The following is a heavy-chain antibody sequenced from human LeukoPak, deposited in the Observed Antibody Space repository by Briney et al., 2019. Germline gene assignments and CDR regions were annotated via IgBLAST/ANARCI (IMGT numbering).Heavy chain of an antibody. CDR1: GGSISTYY. CDR2: IYYSGIP. V-gene: IGHV4-59*12. J-gene: IGHJ6*02. CDR3: ARDPRGYGMDV. Sequence: SETLSLTCTVSGGSISTYYWSWIRQDPGKGLEWIGYIYYSGIPYYNPSLKSRVTISVDTSRDQFSLSLTSVTAADTAVYYCARDPRGYGMDVWGQGTTVTVSS.